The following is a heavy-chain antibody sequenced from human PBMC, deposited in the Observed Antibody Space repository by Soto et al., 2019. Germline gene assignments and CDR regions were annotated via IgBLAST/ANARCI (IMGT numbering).Heavy chain of an antibody. J-gene: IGHJ5*02. Sequence: QVQLVESGGGVVQPGRSLRLSCAASGFTFNTYAMHWVRQAPGKGLEWVAVISYDGSNKYYADSVKGRFTISRDNSKNTLYRQLNRRSAEDTAVYYCARRYKGGRSDCVSTSCLFDPWGQGTLVTVSS. CDR2: ISYDGSNK. V-gene: IGHV3-30-3*01. D-gene: IGHD2-2*01. CDR1: GFTFNTYA. CDR3: ARRYKGGRSDCVSTSCLFDP.